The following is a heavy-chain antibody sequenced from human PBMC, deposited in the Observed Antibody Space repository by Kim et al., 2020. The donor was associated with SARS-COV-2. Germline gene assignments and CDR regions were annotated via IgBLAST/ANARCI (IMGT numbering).Heavy chain of an antibody. CDR3: ARLWLENYYFDY. J-gene: IGHJ4*02. D-gene: IGHD6-19*01. Sequence: SETLSLTCTVSGGSISSSSYYWGWIRQPPGKGLEWIGSIYYSGSTYYNPSLKSRVTISVDTSKNQFSLKLSSVTAADTAVYYCARLWLENYYFDYWGQGT. CDR2: IYYSGST. V-gene: IGHV4-39*01. CDR1: GGSISSSSYY.